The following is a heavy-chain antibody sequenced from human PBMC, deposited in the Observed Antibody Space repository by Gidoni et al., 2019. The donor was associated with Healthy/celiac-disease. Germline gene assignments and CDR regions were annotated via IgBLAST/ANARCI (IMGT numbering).Heavy chain of an antibody. CDR2: IYYSGST. Sequence: QVQLPESGPGLVKPSETLSLTCPVPGGSISSYSLSWLRQPPGKGLAWIGYIYYSGSTNYNPSLKSRVTISLDTSKNQFSLKLSSVTAADTAVYYCAREGDWYFDLWGRGTLVTVSS. CDR1: GGSISSYS. J-gene: IGHJ2*01. D-gene: IGHD3-16*01. V-gene: IGHV4-59*01. CDR3: AREGDWYFDL.